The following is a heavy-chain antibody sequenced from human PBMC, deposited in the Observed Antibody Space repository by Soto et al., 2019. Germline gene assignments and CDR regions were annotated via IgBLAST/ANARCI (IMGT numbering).Heavy chain of an antibody. CDR3: AKGSRYYYDSSGYYSYYFDY. D-gene: IGHD3-22*01. J-gene: IGHJ4*02. Sequence: EVQLLESGGGLVQPGGSLRLSCAASGFTFSSYAMSWVRQAPGKGLEWVSAISGSGGSTYYADSVKGRFTISRDNSKNKLYLLMNSLRAEDTAVYYCAKGSRYYYDSSGYYSYYFDYWGQGTLVTVSS. CDR2: ISGSGGST. CDR1: GFTFSSYA. V-gene: IGHV3-23*01.